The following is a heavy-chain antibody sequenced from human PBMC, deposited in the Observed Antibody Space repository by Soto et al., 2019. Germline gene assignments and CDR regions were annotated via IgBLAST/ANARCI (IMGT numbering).Heavy chain of an antibody. J-gene: IGHJ5*02. Sequence: PSETLSLTCAVSGYSLSSSNWWGWIRQPPGKGLEWIGYIYHRGSTNYNPSLKSRVTISVDKSKNQFSLKLSSVTAADTAVYYCAGSYGSGSYFVSENNWFDPWGQGTLVTVSS. CDR2: IYHRGST. D-gene: IGHD3-10*01. CDR1: GYSLSSSNW. CDR3: AGSYGSGSYFVSENNWFDP. V-gene: IGHV4-28*01.